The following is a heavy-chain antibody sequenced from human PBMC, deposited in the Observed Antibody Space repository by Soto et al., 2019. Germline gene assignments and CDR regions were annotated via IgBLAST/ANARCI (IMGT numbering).Heavy chain of an antibody. CDR3: ARDRLAGAVYYFDY. D-gene: IGHD6-19*01. CDR2: IIPIFGTA. J-gene: IGHJ4*02. Sequence: ASVKVSCKASGGTFSSYAISWVRQAPGQGLEWMGGIIPIFGTANYAQKFQGRVTITADESTSTAYMELSSLRSEDTAVYYCARDRLAGAVYYFDYWGQGTLVTVSS. V-gene: IGHV1-69*13. CDR1: GGTFSSYA.